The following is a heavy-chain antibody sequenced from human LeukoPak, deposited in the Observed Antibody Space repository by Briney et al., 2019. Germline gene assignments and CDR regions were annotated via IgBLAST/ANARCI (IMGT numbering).Heavy chain of an antibody. CDR1: GYTFTSYG. V-gene: IGHV1-18*01. J-gene: IGHJ4*02. CDR2: ISAYNGNT. Sequence: GASVKVSCKASGYTFTSYGISWVRQAPGQGLEWMGWISAYNGNTNYAQKLQDRVTMTTDTSTSTAYMELRSLGSDDTAVYYCARDDCTNGVCYTSLDYWGQGTLVTVSS. CDR3: ARDDCTNGVCYTSLDY. D-gene: IGHD2-8*01.